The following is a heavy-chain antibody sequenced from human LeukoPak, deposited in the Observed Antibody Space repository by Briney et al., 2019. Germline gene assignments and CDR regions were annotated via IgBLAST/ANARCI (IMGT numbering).Heavy chain of an antibody. CDR2: INHSGST. CDR3: ARRSAPSGSYSYYFDY. D-gene: IGHD1-26*01. V-gene: IGHV4-34*01. CDR1: GGSFSGYY. Sequence: PSETLSLTCAVYGGSFSGYYWSWIRQPPGKGLEWIGEINHSGSTNYNPSLKSRVTISVDTSKNQFSLKLSSVTAADTAVYYCARRSAPSGSYSYYFDYWGQGTLVTVSS. J-gene: IGHJ4*02.